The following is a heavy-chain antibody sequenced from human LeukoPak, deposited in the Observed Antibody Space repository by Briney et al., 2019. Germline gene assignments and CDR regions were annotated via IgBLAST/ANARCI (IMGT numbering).Heavy chain of an antibody. Sequence: ASVKVSCKASGYTFTSYGISWVRQAPGQGLEWMGWISAYNGNTNYAQKLQGRVTMTTDTSTSTAYMELMSLRSDDTAVYYCARGPWSGSYPILWVYWGQGTLVTVSS. CDR2: ISAYNGNT. V-gene: IGHV1-18*01. D-gene: IGHD1-26*01. CDR3: ARGPWSGSYPILWVY. CDR1: GYTFTSYG. J-gene: IGHJ4*02.